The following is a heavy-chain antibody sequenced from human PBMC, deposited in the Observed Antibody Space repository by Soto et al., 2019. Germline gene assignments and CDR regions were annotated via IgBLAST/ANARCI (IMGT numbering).Heavy chain of an antibody. D-gene: IGHD3-16*01. V-gene: IGHV4-31*03. CDR2: IFYSGNT. Sequence: SETLSLTCSVSGGSISSGGYYWSWIRQHPGKGLEWIGNIFYSGNTYYNPSLNSRVTISVDTSRNQFSLKLSSVTAADTAVYYCTQGDMNYYYGLDVWGQGTTVTVSS. CDR1: GGSISSGGYY. J-gene: IGHJ6*02. CDR3: TQGDMNYYYGLDV.